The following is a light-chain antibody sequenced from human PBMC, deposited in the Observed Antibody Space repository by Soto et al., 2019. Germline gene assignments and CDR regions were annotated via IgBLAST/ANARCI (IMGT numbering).Light chain of an antibody. CDR2: GAS. CDR3: QQYGSSPPRT. J-gene: IGKJ1*01. CDR1: QSVSKDF. V-gene: IGKV3-20*01. Sequence: EIVLTQSPGILSLSPGERATLSCRASQSVSKDFLAWYQEKPGQAPRLLIYGASTRATDVPDRFSGSGSGADFTLTISRLEPEDFAFYYCQQYGSSPPRTFGQGTKVDIK.